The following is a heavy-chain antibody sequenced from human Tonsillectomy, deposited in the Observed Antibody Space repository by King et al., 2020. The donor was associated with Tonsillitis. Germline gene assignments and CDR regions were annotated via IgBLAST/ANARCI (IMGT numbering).Heavy chain of an antibody. Sequence: VQLVESGGGLVQPGGSLRLSCAASGFTFSSYAMSWVSQAPGKGLEWVAAISGSGGRTYYADSVKGRFTISRDNSKNTLYLQMNSQGAEDTAVYYCAKKSRRGHAFDIWGQGTMVTVSS. CDR3: AKKSRRGHAFDI. CDR1: GFTFSSYA. CDR2: ISGSGGRT. J-gene: IGHJ3*02. V-gene: IGHV3-23*04.